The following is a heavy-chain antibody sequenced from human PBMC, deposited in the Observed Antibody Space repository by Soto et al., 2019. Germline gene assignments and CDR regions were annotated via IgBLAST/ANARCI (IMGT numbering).Heavy chain of an antibody. CDR1: GFTFDDYT. J-gene: IGHJ4*02. CDR2: ISWDGGST. D-gene: IGHD6-13*01. V-gene: IGHV3-43*01. CDR3: AKDRNRIAAAGTFDY. Sequence: DVQLVESGGVVVQPGGSLRLSCAASGFTFDDYTMHWVRQAPGKGLEWVSLISWDGGSTYYADSVKGRFTISRDNSKNSLYLQMNSLRTEDTALYYCAKDRNRIAAAGTFDYWGQGTLVTVSS.